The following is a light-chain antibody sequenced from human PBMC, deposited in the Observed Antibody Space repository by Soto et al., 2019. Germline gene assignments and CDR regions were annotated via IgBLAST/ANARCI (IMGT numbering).Light chain of an antibody. V-gene: IGKV3-15*01. J-gene: IGKJ1*01. CDR3: QQYNNWWA. CDR2: GAS. Sequence: EIVITQSPVTLSVSPGERATLSCRAGQSVSSNLAWYQQKPGQAPRLLIYGASTRATDIPARFTGSGSGTEFTLTISSLQFDDSAVYYCQQYNNWWAFGLGTRVDIK. CDR1: QSVSSN.